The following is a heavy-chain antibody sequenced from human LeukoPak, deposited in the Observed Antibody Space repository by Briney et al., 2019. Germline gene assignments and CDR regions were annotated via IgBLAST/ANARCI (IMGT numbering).Heavy chain of an antibody. Sequence: SETLSLTCTVSGGSISSGGYYWSWIRQHPGKGLEWIGYIYYSGSTYYNPSLKSRVTISVDTSKNQFSLKLSSVTAADTAVYYCARTNRPTYYYGSGSYYAGYYFDYWGRGTLVTVSS. V-gene: IGHV4-31*03. J-gene: IGHJ4*02. CDR1: GGSISSGGYY. D-gene: IGHD3-10*01. CDR2: IYYSGST. CDR3: ARTNRPTYYYGSGSYYAGYYFDY.